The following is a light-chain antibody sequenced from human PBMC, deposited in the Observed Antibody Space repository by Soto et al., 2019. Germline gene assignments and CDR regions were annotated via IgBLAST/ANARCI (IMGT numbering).Light chain of an antibody. V-gene: IGLV2-8*01. CDR3: SSYAVTNIFV. CDR2: EVS. CDR1: SSDVGGYNY. J-gene: IGLJ1*01. Sequence: QSVLTQPASVSGSPGQSVTISCTGTSSDVGGYNYVSWYQQHPGKAPKVIIYEVSKRPSGVPDRFSGSKSGSTASLTVSGLQAEDEADYYCSSYAVTNIFVFGNGTKVTV.